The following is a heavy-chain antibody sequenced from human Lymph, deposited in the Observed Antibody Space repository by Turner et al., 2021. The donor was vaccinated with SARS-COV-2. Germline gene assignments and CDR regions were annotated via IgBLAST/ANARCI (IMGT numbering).Heavy chain of an antibody. CDR1: GIIVSRNY. CDR2: IYSGGTT. CDR3: ARDLGTYGMDV. D-gene: IGHD6-13*01. V-gene: IGHV3-53*02. Sequence: EVQLVETGGGLIQPGGSLRLSCAASGIIVSRNYMNWVRQAQGKGLEWVSVIYSGGTTYYADSVKGRFTISRDNSKNTLYLQMNSLRVEDTAVYYRARDLGTYGMDVWGQGTTVTVSS. J-gene: IGHJ6*02.